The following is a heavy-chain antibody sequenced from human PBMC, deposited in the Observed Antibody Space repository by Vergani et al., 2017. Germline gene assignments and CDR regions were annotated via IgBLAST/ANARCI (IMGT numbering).Heavy chain of an antibody. V-gene: IGHV3-30*02. D-gene: IGHD1-1*01. CDR1: GFTFSSYG. CDR3: ARGYNWNDVEAFDI. CDR2: IRYDGSNK. Sequence: QVQLVESGGGVVQPGGSLRLSCAASGFTFSSYGMHWVRQAPGKGLEWVAFIRYDGSNKYYADSVKGRFTISRDNSKNTLYLQMNSLRAEDTAVYYCARGYNWNDVEAFDIWGQGTMVTVSS. J-gene: IGHJ3*02.